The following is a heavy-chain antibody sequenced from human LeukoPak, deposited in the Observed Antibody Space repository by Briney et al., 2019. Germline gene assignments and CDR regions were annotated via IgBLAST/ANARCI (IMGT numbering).Heavy chain of an antibody. CDR1: GFTFSSYG. D-gene: IGHD6-13*01. CDR3: AKLGIAAAGQGGEFDY. Sequence: GGSLRLSCAASGFTFSSYGMTWVRQAPGKGLEWVSYISSSSSTIYYADSVKGRFTISRDNSKNTLYLQMNSLRAEDTAVYYCAKLGIAAAGQGGEFDYWGQGTLVTVSS. J-gene: IGHJ4*02. V-gene: IGHV3-48*01. CDR2: ISSSSSTI.